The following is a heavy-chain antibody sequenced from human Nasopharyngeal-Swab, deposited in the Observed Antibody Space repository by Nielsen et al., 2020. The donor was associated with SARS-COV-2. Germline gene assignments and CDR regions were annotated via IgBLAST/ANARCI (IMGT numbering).Heavy chain of an antibody. Sequence: WERQAPGQGLEWMGGIIPIFGTANYAQKFQGRVTITADKSTSTAYMELSSLRSEDTAVYHCASPYCSSTSCRLSYYHGMDVWGQGTTVTVSS. J-gene: IGHJ6*02. D-gene: IGHD2-2*01. V-gene: IGHV1-69*06. CDR2: IIPIFGTA. CDR3: ASPYCSSTSCRLSYYHGMDV.